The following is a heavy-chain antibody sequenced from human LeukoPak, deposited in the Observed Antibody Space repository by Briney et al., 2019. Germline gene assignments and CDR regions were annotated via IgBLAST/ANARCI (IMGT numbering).Heavy chain of an antibody. V-gene: IGHV3-69-1*01. CDR3: ARVTPTYYYDSSGYYYFDS. CDR1: GSTFSDYS. D-gene: IGHD3-22*01. Sequence: PGGSLRLSCGASGSTFSDYSMNWVRQAPGKGLEWVASSTSSTHTYYADSVRGRFTISRDNANKLLFLQMNSLRAEDTAVYYCARVTPTYYYDSSGYYYFDSWGRGTLVTVSS. CDR2: STSSTHT. J-gene: IGHJ4*02.